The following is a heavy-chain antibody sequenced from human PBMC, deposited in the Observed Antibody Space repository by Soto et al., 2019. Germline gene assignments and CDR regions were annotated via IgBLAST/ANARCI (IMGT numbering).Heavy chain of an antibody. J-gene: IGHJ6*03. CDR3: ARGGDYYGSGSYFYYYYMDV. CDR2: IYSGGST. CDR1: GFTVSSNY. D-gene: IGHD3-10*01. Sequence: GGSLRLSCAASGFTVSSNYMSWVRQAPGKGLEWVSVIYSGGSTYYADSVKGRFTISRHNSKNTLYLQMNSLRAEDTAVYYCARGGDYYGSGSYFYYYYMDVWGKGTTVTVSS. V-gene: IGHV3-53*04.